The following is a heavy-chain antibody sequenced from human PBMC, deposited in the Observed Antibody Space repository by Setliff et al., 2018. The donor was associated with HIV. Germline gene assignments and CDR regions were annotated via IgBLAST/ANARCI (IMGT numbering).Heavy chain of an antibody. CDR3: ARASRWGSIPFDY. D-gene: IGHD2-21*01. Sequence: PSETLSLTCTVSGGSISTGGYYWSWIRQHPGKGLEWIGYVYNTGGTYYNPSLKSRVTISIDTSKNKFSLKLNSVTAAATAVYFCARASRWGSIPFDYWGQGTLVTVSS. CDR2: VYNTGGT. V-gene: IGHV4-31*03. CDR1: GGSISTGGYY. J-gene: IGHJ4*02.